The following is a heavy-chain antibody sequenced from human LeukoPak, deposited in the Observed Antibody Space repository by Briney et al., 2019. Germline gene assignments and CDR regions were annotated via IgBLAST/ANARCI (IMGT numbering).Heavy chain of an antibody. V-gene: IGHV3-7*01. Sequence: GGSLRLSCAASGFTFSSYWMSWVRQAPGKGLEWVANIKQDGSEKYYVDSVKGRFTISRDNAKNSLYLQMNSLRAEDTAVYYCARIWSGLTTPYYYYYYMDVWGKGTTVTVSS. J-gene: IGHJ6*03. CDR2: IKQDGSEK. D-gene: IGHD4-17*01. CDR3: ARIWSGLTTPYYYYYYMDV. CDR1: GFTFSSYW.